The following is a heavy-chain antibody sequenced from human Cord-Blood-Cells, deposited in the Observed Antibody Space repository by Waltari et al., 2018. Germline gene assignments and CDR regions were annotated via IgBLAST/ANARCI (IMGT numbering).Heavy chain of an antibody. Sequence: QVQLVQSGAEGKKPGASVTVSCKASGYTFTSYYMHWVRQAPGQGLEWMGIINPSGGSTSYAQKFQGRVTMTRGTSTSTVYMELSSLRSEDTAVYYCARRVIVVVPAAPDAFDIWGQGTMVTVSS. V-gene: IGHV1-46*01. CDR3: ARRVIVVVPAAPDAFDI. CDR2: INPSGGST. D-gene: IGHD2-2*01. CDR1: GYTFTSYY. J-gene: IGHJ3*02.